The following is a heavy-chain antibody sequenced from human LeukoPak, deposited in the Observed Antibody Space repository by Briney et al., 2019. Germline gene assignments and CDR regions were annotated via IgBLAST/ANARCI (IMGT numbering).Heavy chain of an antibody. D-gene: IGHD6-19*01. V-gene: IGHV3-48*03. Sequence: PGGSLRLSCAASGFTFSSYEMNWVRQAPGKGLEWVSYISSSGSTIYYADSVKGRFIISRDNAKNSLYLQMNSLRAEDTAVYYCARVEEYYSSGWYGYFDYWGQGTLVTVSS. CDR2: ISSSGSTI. J-gene: IGHJ4*02. CDR3: ARVEEYYSSGWYGYFDY. CDR1: GFTFSSYE.